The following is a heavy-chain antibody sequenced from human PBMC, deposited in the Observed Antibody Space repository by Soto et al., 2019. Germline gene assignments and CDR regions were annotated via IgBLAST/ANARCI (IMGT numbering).Heavy chain of an antibody. J-gene: IGHJ4*02. D-gene: IGHD3-22*01. CDR2: IIPIFGTA. CDR1: GGTFSSYA. V-gene: IGHV1-69*12. Sequence: QVQLVQSGAEVKKPGSSVKVSCKASGGTFSSYAISWVRQAPGQGLEWMGGIIPIFGTANYAQKFQGRVTMTADESTSTAYMELSSLRSEDTAVYYCASYYYDSSGYYHYFDYWGQGTLVTVSS. CDR3: ASYYYDSSGYYHYFDY.